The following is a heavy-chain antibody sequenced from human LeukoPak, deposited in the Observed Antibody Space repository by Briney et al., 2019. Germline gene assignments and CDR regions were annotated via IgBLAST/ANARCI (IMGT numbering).Heavy chain of an antibody. CDR1: GFPFNNAW. D-gene: IGHD6-13*01. V-gene: IGHV3-21*01. Sequence: GGSLRLSCAASGFPFNNAWMTWVRQAPGKGLEWVASISSSSSSIYYADSVKGRFTISRDNAKNSLYLQMNSLRAEDTAVYYCARVTGLQLVQGLDYWGQGTLVTVSS. CDR3: ARVTGLQLVQGLDY. J-gene: IGHJ4*02. CDR2: ISSSSSSI.